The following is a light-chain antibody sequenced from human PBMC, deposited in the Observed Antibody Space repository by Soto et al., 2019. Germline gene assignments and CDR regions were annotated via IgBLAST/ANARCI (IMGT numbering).Light chain of an antibody. CDR3: SSYTTSVL. CDR2: DAS. J-gene: IGLJ2*01. V-gene: IGLV2-14*01. CDR1: NSDLRGYNY. Sequence: QSALTQPASVSGSPGQSITISCTVTNSDLRGYNYVSWYQQHPGKAPKLMIYDASNRPSGISNRFSGSKSGDAASLTISGLQAEDEAHYYCSSYTTSVLFGGGTKLTVL.